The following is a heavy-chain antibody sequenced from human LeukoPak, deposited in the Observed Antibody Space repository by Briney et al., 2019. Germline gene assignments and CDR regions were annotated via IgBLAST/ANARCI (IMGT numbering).Heavy chain of an antibody. CDR3: ARDHWGLERFDP. D-gene: IGHD7-27*01. Sequence: QVQLQESGPGLVKPSQTLSLTCTVSGGSINSGGYYWSWIRQHPGKGPEWIGYIYYSGRTYYNPSLKSRVTISVDTPKNQFSLRLTSVTAADTAVYYCARDHWGLERFDPWGQGTLVTVSS. CDR1: GGSINSGGYY. J-gene: IGHJ5*02. V-gene: IGHV4-31*03. CDR2: IYYSGRT.